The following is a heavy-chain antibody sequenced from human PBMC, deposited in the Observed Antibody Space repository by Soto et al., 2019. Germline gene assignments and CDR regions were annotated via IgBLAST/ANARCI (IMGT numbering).Heavy chain of an antibody. CDR2: VDPEESET. CDR1: GYTFTDHY. CDR3: AYGSGSYLHYFEY. D-gene: IGHD3-10*01. Sequence: ASVKVCGKXSGYTFTDHYVHWVQQAPGKGLEWLGLVDPEESETIYAEKFQGRVTITADTSTDTAYMELRSLRSEDTGVYYCAYGSGSYLHYFEYWGQGTLVTVSS. V-gene: IGHV1-69-2*01. J-gene: IGHJ4*02.